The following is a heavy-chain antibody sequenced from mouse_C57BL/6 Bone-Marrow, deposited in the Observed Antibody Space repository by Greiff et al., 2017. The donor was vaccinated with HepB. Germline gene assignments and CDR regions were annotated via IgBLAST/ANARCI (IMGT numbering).Heavy chain of an antibody. CDR2: ISYDGSN. V-gene: IGHV3-6*01. CDR3: ARANDYDFAY. Sequence: EVKVEESGPGLVKPSQSLSLTCSVTGYSITSGYYWNWIRQFPGNKLEWMGYISYDGSNNYNPSLKNLISITRDTSKNQFFLKLNSVTTEDTATYYCARANDYDFAYWGQGTLVTVSA. D-gene: IGHD2-4*01. CDR1: GYSITSGYY. J-gene: IGHJ3*01.